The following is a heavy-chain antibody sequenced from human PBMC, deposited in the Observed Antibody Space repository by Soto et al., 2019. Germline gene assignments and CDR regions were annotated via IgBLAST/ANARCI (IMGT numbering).Heavy chain of an antibody. V-gene: IGHV3-72*01. CDR3: ARHMLVDWYFDL. J-gene: IGHJ2*01. D-gene: IGHD2-8*01. Sequence: GGSLRLSCAASGFTFSDHYMDWVRQAPGKGLEWVGRTRNKANSYTTEYAASVKGRFTISRDDSKNSLYLQMNSLKTEDTAVYYCARHMLVDWYFDLWGRGTLVTVSS. CDR2: TRNKANSYTT. CDR1: GFTFSDHY.